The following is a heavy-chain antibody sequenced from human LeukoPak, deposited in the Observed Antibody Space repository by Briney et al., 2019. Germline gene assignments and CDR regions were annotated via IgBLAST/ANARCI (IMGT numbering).Heavy chain of an antibody. CDR3: VKAQDYGGNSGALAFDI. Sequence: GGSLRLSCSASGFTFSSYAVHWVRQAAGKGLEYVSAICSNGGSTYYADSVKGRFTISRDNSKNTLYLQMSSLRAEDTAVYYCVKAQDYGGNSGALAFDIWGQGTMVTVSS. D-gene: IGHD4-23*01. J-gene: IGHJ3*02. CDR2: ICSNGGST. V-gene: IGHV3-64D*09. CDR1: GFTFSSYA.